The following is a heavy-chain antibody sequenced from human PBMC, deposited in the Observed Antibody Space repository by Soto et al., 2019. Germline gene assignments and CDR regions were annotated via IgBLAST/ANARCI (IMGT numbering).Heavy chain of an antibody. Sequence: PGGSLRLSCASSGFTFSSYGMHWVRQAPGKGLEWVAVISYDGSNKYYADSVKGRFTISRDNSKNTLYLQMNSLRAEDTAVYYCAKEGRGYSYGYIYYFDYWGQGTLVTVSS. CDR2: ISYDGSNK. J-gene: IGHJ4*02. CDR3: AKEGRGYSYGYIYYFDY. CDR1: GFTFSSYG. V-gene: IGHV3-30*18. D-gene: IGHD5-18*01.